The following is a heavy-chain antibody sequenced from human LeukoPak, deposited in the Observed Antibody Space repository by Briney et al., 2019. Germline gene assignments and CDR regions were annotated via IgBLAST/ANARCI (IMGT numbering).Heavy chain of an antibody. J-gene: IGHJ4*02. D-gene: IGHD3-10*01. CDR1: GYTFTSDY. CDR2: INPSGGST. Sequence: ASVKVSCKASGYTFTSDYMHWVRQAPGQGLEWMGIINPSGGSTSYAQKFPGRVTTTRDTSTSTVYMELSSLRSEDTAAYYCASGDEGGYWGQGTLVTVSS. CDR3: ASGDEGGY. V-gene: IGHV1-46*03.